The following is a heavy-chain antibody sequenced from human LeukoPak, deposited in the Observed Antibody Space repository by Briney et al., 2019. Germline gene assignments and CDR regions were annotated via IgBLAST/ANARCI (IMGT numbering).Heavy chain of an antibody. Sequence: PSETLSLTCTVSGGSISSYYWGWIRQPPGKGLEWIGSIYYSGSTYYNPSLKSRVTISVDTSKNQFSLKLSSVTAADTAVYYCAREITLTGYKFGLGFNYWGQGTLVTVSS. V-gene: IGHV4-39*07. CDR2: IYYSGST. CDR1: GGSISSYY. CDR3: AREITLTGYKFGLGFNY. J-gene: IGHJ4*02. D-gene: IGHD5-12*01.